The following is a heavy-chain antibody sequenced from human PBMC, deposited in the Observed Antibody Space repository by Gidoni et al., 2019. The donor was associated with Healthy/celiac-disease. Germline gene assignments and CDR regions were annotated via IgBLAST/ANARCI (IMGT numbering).Heavy chain of an antibody. CDR3: AKDEGSLVATIWD. CDR1: GFTFSSYG. V-gene: IGHV3-30*18. D-gene: IGHD5-12*01. CDR2: ISYDGSNK. J-gene: IGHJ4*02. Sequence: QVQLVESGGGVVQPGRSLRLSCAASGFTFSSYGMHWVRQAPGKGLEWVAVISYDGSNKYYADSVKGRFTISRDNSKNTLYLQMNSLRAEDTAVYYCAKDEGSLVATIWDWGQGTLVTVSS.